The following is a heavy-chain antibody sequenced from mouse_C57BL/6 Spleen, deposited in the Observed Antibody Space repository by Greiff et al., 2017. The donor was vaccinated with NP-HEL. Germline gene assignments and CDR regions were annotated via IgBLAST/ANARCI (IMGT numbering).Heavy chain of an antibody. CDR2: IYPGDGDT. CDR1: GYAFSSYW. CDR3: EFLDRAGYGFAY. V-gene: IGHV1-80*01. Sequence: VQLQESGAELVKPGASVKISCKASGYAFSSYWMNWVKQRPGKGLEWIGQIYPGDGDTNYNGKFKGKATLTADKSSSTAYMQLSNLTTEDSAVYFCEFLDRAGYGFAYWGQGTLVTVSA. J-gene: IGHJ3*01. D-gene: IGHD3-2*02.